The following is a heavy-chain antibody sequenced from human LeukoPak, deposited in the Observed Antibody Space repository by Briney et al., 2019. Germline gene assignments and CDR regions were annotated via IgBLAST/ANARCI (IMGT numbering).Heavy chain of an antibody. CDR3: VSFYETY. CDR2: INSDGSWT. V-gene: IGHV3-74*01. D-gene: IGHD2/OR15-2a*01. CDR1: GNYL. J-gene: IGHJ4*02. Sequence: PSGGSLRLSCAASGNYLMHWVRQAPGKGLEWVSHINSDGSWTSYADSVKGRFTISKDNAKNTVYLQMNSLRAEDTAVYYCVSFYETYWGRGTLVTVSS.